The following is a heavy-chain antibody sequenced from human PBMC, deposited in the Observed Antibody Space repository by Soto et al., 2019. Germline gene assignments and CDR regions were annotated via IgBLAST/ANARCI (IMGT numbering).Heavy chain of an antibody. CDR2: IHSDGSST. Sequence: EVQLVESGGGLVQPGGSLRLSCAASGFTFSYYWMHWVRQAPGQGLVWVSRIHSDGSSTTYADSVKGRFTISRDNAKNTLYRQMNSLRAEDTAVYYCARGDKGAFDMWGQGTMVSVSS. CDR3: ARGDKGAFDM. D-gene: IGHD2-21*02. V-gene: IGHV3-74*01. CDR1: GFTFSYYW. J-gene: IGHJ3*02.